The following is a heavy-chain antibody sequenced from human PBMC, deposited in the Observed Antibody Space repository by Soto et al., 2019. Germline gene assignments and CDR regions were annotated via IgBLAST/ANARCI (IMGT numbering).Heavy chain of an antibody. Sequence: PGWSLRLSCAASGFTFSDYYMSWIRQAPGKGLEWVSYISSSGSIIYYADSVKGRFTISRDNAKNSLYLQLNSLRAEDTAVYYCARDLGYYASDGYFDYWGQGTVVTVSS. J-gene: IGHJ4*02. D-gene: IGHD3-22*01. CDR1: GFTFSDYY. CDR2: ISSSGSII. V-gene: IGHV3-11*01. CDR3: ARDLGYYASDGYFDY.